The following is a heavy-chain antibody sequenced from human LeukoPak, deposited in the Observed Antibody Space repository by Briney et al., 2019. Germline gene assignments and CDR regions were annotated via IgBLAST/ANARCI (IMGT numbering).Heavy chain of an antibody. J-gene: IGHJ4*02. V-gene: IGHV3-23*01. CDR3: AKPRSDYYYSAFDY. CDR2: ISGSGGST. Sequence: PGGSLRLSCAASGFTFSGYAMSWVRQAPGKGLEWVSGISGSGGSTYYADSVKGRFTISRDNSKNTLYLQMNSLRAEDTAVYYCAKPRSDYYYSAFDYWGQGTPVTVSS. CDR1: GFTFSGYA. D-gene: IGHD3-22*01.